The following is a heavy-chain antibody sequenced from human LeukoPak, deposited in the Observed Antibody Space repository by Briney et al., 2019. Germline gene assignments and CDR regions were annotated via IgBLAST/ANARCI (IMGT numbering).Heavy chain of an antibody. CDR1: GFTSSTYW. V-gene: IGHV3-7*01. J-gene: IGHJ2*01. CDR3: ARDRDSRWDFDL. Sequence: QPGGSLRLSCAASGFTSSTYWMSWVRQAPGKGLEGVAIIKQDGSETYYVDSVKGRFTLSRDNAKNSLYLQMNSLRADDTAVYYCARDRDSRWDFDLWGRGTLVTVSS. D-gene: IGHD3-22*01. CDR2: IKQDGSET.